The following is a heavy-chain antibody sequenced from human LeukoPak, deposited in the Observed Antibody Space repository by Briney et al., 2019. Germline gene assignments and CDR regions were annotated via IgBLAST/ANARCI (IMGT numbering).Heavy chain of an antibody. J-gene: IGHJ4*02. CDR3: ARLPLAAAGNDY. CDR2: ISYDGSNK. CDR1: GFTFSSYA. Sequence: GGSLRLSCAASGFTFSSYAMHWVRQAPGKGLEWVAVISYDGSNKYYADSVKGRSTISRDNSKNTLYLQMNSLRAEDTAVYYCARLPLAAAGNDYWGQGTLVTVSS. V-gene: IGHV3-30-3*01. D-gene: IGHD6-13*01.